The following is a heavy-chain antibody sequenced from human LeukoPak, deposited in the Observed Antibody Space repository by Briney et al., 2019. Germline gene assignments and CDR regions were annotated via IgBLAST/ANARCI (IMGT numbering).Heavy chain of an antibody. D-gene: IGHD3-10*01. Sequence: WGSLRLSCAASGFTFSSYAMSWVRQAPGKGLEWVSAISAGGDTTYYADSVKGRFAVSRDNSKNTLYMQMNSLRAADTAVYYCAKGPYYYGSGSSSPNYFYAMDVWGQGTTVTVCS. CDR1: GFTFSSYA. J-gene: IGHJ6*02. CDR2: ISAGGDTT. V-gene: IGHV3-23*01. CDR3: AKGPYYYGSGSSSPNYFYAMDV.